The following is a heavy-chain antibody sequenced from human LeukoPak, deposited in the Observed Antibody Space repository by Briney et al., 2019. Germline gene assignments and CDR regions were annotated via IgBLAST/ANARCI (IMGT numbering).Heavy chain of an antibody. CDR1: GYTFTSYY. V-gene: IGHV1-46*01. J-gene: IGHJ4*02. CDR2: INPSGGTT. Sequence: ASVKVSCKASGYTFTSYYLHWVRQAPGQGLEWMGTINPSGGTTTYAQKFQGRVTMTRDTSTGTVYMDLSSLRSEDTALYYCARSNYFDYWGQGTLVAVSS. CDR3: ARSNYFDY.